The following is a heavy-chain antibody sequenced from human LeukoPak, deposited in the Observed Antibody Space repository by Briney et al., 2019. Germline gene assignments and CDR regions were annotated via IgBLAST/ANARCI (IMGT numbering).Heavy chain of an antibody. V-gene: IGHV3-30-3*01. D-gene: IGHD2-15*01. CDR2: ISYDGSNK. Sequence: PGGSLRLSCAASGFTFSSYAMHWVRQAPGKGLEWVAVISYDGSNKYYADSVKGRFTISRDNSKNTLYLQMNSLRAEDTAVYYCASAYQPLLPPFDYWGQGTLVTVSS. CDR1: GFTFSSYA. J-gene: IGHJ4*02. CDR3: ASAYQPLLPPFDY.